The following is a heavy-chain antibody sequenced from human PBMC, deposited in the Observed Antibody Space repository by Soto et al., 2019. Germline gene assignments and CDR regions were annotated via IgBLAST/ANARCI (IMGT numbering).Heavy chain of an antibody. CDR2: ISYDGSNK. V-gene: IGHV3-30-3*01. J-gene: IGHJ4*02. Sequence: PGGSLSLSCAASGFTFSSYAMHWVRQAPGKGLEWVAVISYDGSNKYYADSVKGRFTISRDNSKNTLYLQMNSLRAEDTAVYYCARDPLIGYYYDSSSSAPDYWGQGTLVTVSS. CDR1: GFTFSSYA. D-gene: IGHD3-22*01. CDR3: ARDPLIGYYYDSSSSAPDY.